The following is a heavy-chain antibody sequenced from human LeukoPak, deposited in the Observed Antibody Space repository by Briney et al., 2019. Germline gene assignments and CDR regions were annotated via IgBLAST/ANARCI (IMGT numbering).Heavy chain of an antibody. CDR2: IKQDGSEK. Sequence: GGSLRPSCAASGYTLSTYTMNWVRQTPGKGLEWVANIKQDGSEKYYVDSVKGRFTISRDNAKNSLYLQMNSLRAEDTAVYYCARVLIVATIVYFDYWGQGTLVTVSS. D-gene: IGHD5-12*01. CDR3: ARVLIVATIVYFDY. J-gene: IGHJ4*02. CDR1: GYTLSTYT. V-gene: IGHV3-7*01.